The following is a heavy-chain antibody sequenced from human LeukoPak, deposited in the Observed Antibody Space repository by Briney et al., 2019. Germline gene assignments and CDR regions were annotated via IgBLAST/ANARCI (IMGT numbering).Heavy chain of an antibody. CDR1: GYTFTGYY. J-gene: IGHJ4*02. CDR3: ARVGIAVAGLLGY. D-gene: IGHD6-19*01. Sequence: ASVKVSCKASGYTFTGYYMHWVRQAPGQGLDWMGWINPNSGGTNYAQKFQGRVTMTRDTSISTAYMELSRLRSDDTAVYYCARVGIAVAGLLGYWGQGTLVTVSS. V-gene: IGHV1-2*02. CDR2: INPNSGGT.